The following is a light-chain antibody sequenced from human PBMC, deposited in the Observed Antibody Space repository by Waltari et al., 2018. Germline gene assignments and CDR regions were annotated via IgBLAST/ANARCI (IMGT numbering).Light chain of an antibody. CDR2: AAS. CDR1: QSISSY. J-gene: IGKJ4*01. Sequence: DIQMTQSPSSLSASVGDRVTITCRASQSISSYLNWYQQKPGKAPKLLIYAASSLQSGVPSRFSDSGSGTDFTLTISSLQPEDFATYYCQQSYSTPPNTFGGGTKVEIK. CDR3: QQSYSTPPNT. V-gene: IGKV1-39*01.